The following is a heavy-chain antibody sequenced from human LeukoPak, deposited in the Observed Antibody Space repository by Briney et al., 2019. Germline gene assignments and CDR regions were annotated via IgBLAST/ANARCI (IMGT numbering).Heavy chain of an antibody. Sequence: GSLRLSCAAPGFTFRSYAMSWVRQAPGEGLEWVSALSGSGGSTYYADAVKGRFTISRDNSKNTLYLQMTSLRAEDTDVYYCAKDGGLLRFLEWSWFDYWGQGTLVTVSS. CDR1: GFTFRSYA. D-gene: IGHD3-3*01. V-gene: IGHV3-23*01. CDR2: LSGSGGST. J-gene: IGHJ4*02. CDR3: AKDGGLLRFLEWSWFDY.